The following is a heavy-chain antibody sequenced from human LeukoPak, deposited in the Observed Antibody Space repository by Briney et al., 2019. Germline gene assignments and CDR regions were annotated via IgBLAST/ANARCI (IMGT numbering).Heavy chain of an antibody. J-gene: IGHJ3*02. Sequence: GGSLRLSCAASGFTFSSRWMHWVRQAPGKGLVWVSHVNSDESSTNYADSVRGRFTISRDNTKNTLYLQMNSLRAEDTAVYYCASDDSYAFDIWGQGTMVTVSS. V-gene: IGHV3-74*01. CDR3: ASDDSYAFDI. CDR1: GFTFSSRW. CDR2: VNSDESST. D-gene: IGHD2-21*01.